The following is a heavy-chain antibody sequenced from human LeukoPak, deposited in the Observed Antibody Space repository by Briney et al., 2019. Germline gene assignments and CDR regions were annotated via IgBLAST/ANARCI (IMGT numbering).Heavy chain of an antibody. CDR1: GFTFSSYA. CDR2: ISGTAGDT. Sequence: GGSLRLSCAASGFTFSSYAMSWVRQAPGKGLEWVSVISGTAGDTFYPGSVKGRFTISRENAKNSLSLQMNSLRAEDTAVYYCVRQQTPHGNFDYWGQGTLVTVSS. V-gene: IGHV3-23*01. D-gene: IGHD1-1*01. J-gene: IGHJ4*02. CDR3: VRQQTPHGNFDY.